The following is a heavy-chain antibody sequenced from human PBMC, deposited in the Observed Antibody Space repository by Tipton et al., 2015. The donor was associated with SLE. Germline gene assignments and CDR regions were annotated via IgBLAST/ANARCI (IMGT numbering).Heavy chain of an antibody. D-gene: IGHD1-26*01. CDR3: ARETRVDATFSKYNRFDP. J-gene: IGHJ5*02. Sequence: TLSLTCTVSGGSISSHYWSWIRQPPGKGLEWIGEINDRGRTNYSPALKSRVTIPVDKSTNHLSLKLHSVTAADTALYYCARETRVDATFSKYNRFDPWGRRALVSVS. CDR2: INDRGRT. V-gene: IGHV4-34*01. CDR1: GGSISSHY.